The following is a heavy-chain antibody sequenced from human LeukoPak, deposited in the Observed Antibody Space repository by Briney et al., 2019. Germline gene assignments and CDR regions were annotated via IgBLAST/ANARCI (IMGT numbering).Heavy chain of an antibody. CDR3: ARQGSGRSSDY. CDR1: GSSISSSSYS. Sequence: PSETLSLTCTVSGSSISSSSYSWGWNRQPPGKGLEWIGSIYYSGSTFYNPSLKSRLTISVDTSKNQFSLKLSSVTAADTAVYYCARQGSGRSSDYWGQGTLVTVSS. V-gene: IGHV4-39*01. J-gene: IGHJ4*02. D-gene: IGHD1-26*01. CDR2: IYYSGST.